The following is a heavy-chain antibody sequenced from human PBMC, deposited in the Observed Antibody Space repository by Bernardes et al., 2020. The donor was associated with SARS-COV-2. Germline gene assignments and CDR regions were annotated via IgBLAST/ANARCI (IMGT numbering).Heavy chain of an antibody. J-gene: IGHJ4*02. Sequence: GGSLRLSCAASGFTFSGSAMHWVRQASGNGLEWLGRISGQATTYATAYAASVKGRFTISRDDSKNTAFLHINSLKNEDTAVYYCTSQADFLDPFDYWGQGTLVTVSS. V-gene: IGHV3-73*01. CDR2: ISGQATTYAT. CDR1: GFTFSGSA. D-gene: IGHD3-3*01. CDR3: TSQADFLDPFDY.